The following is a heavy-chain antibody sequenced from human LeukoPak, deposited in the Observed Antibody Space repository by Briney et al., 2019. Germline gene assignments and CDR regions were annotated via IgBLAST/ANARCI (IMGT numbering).Heavy chain of an antibody. J-gene: IGHJ3*02. D-gene: IGHD5-24*01. V-gene: IGHV3-9*01. CDR2: ISWNSGSI. CDR1: GFTFDDYA. Sequence: PGGSLRLSCAASGFTFDDYAMHWVRQAPGKGLEWVSGISWNSGSIGYADPVKGRFTISRDNAKNSLYLQMNSLRAEDTALYYCAKEERNAFDIWGQGTMVTVSS. CDR3: AKEERNAFDI.